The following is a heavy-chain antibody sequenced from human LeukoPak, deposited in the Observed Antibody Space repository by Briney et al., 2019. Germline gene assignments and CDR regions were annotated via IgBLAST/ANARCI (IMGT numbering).Heavy chain of an antibody. CDR2: IYYSGST. D-gene: IGHD5-18*01. Sequence: SETLSLTCTVSGGSISSGGYYWSWIRQHPGKGLEWIEYIYYSGSTYYTPSLKSRVTISVDTSKNQFSLKLSSVTAADTAVYYCARDKRIQLSDAFDIWGQGTMVTVSS. CDR3: ARDKRIQLSDAFDI. CDR1: GGSISSGGYY. V-gene: IGHV4-31*03. J-gene: IGHJ3*02.